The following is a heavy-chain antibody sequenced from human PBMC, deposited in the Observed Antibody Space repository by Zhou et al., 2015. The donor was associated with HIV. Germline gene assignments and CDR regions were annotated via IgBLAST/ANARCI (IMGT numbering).Heavy chain of an antibody. D-gene: IGHD6-13*01. Sequence: QVQLVQSGAEVKKPGASVKVSCKASGYTFTSYDINWVRQATGQGLEWMGWMNPNSGNTGYAQKFQGRVTMTRNTSISTAYMELSSLRSEDTAVYYCATPRIAAAGTGERYYYYYYYMDVWGKGTTVTVSS. CDR3: ATPRIAAAGTGERYYYYYYYMDV. V-gene: IGHV1-8*01. CDR2: MNPNSGNT. J-gene: IGHJ6*03. CDR1: GYTFTSYD.